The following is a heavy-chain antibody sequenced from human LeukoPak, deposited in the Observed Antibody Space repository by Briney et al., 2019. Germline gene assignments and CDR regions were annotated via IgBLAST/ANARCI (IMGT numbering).Heavy chain of an antibody. CDR2: ISPDSNYK. CDR1: GFTFSTYS. CDR3: VRGGYRGFDYEY. J-gene: IGHJ4*02. Sequence: GGSLRLSCAASGFTFSTYSMNWLRPAPGKGLEWVSSISPDSNYKYYVDSVKGRFTISRDNAKSSLCLQMNSLRAEDTAVYYCVRGGYRGFDYEYWGQGTLVTVSS. D-gene: IGHD5-12*01. V-gene: IGHV3-21*01.